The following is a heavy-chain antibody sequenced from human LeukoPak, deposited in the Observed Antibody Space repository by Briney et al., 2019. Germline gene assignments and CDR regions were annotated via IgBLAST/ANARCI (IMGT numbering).Heavy chain of an antibody. D-gene: IGHD4-11*01. V-gene: IGHV3-53*01. CDR3: ARGYYSNYDYYYYMDV. CDR1: GFTVSSNY. CDR2: IYSGGST. J-gene: IGHJ6*03. Sequence: AGGSLRLSCAASGFTVSSNYMSWVRQAPGKGLEWVSVIYSGGSTYYADSVKGRFTISRDNSKNTLYLQMNSLRAEDTAVYYCARGYYSNYDYYYYMDVWGKGTTVTVSS.